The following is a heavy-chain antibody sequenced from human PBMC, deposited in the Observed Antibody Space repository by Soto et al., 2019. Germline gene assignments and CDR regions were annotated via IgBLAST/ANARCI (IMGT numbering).Heavy chain of an antibody. V-gene: IGHV1-3*05. Sequence: QVQLVQSGAEEKKPGASVKVSCKASGYTFTDYAMHWVRQAPGQRLEWMGWINADNGKTKYSQTLQHRVTDTRDTTASTAYMELSSLRSEDTAVYYCARAVAVPADFDYWGQGTLVTVSS. J-gene: IGHJ4*02. D-gene: IGHD6-19*01. CDR1: GYTFTDYA. CDR2: INADNGKT. CDR3: ARAVAVPADFDY.